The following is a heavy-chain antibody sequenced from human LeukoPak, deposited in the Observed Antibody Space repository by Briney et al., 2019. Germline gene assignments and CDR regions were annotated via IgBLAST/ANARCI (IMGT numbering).Heavy chain of an antibody. CDR2: ISSSSSYI. D-gene: IGHD6-13*01. Sequence: GGSLRLSCAASGFTFSSYEMNWVRQAPGKGLEWVSSISSSSSYIYYADSVKGRFTISRDNAKNSLYLQMNSLRAEDTAVYYCAADPPVAAAGTWNWFDPWGQGTLVTVSS. J-gene: IGHJ5*02. CDR1: GFTFSSYE. CDR3: AADPPVAAAGTWNWFDP. V-gene: IGHV3-21*01.